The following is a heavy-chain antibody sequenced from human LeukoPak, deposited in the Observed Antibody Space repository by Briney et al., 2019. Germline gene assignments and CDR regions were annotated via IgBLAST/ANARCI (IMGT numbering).Heavy chain of an antibody. D-gene: IGHD3-16*01. V-gene: IGHV3-30*03. CDR3: ARQLSRGEWVDS. J-gene: IGHJ4*02. CDR1: GFIFTNYD. Sequence: PGRSLRLSCAASGFIFTNYDMHWVRQAPGKGLEWVAVISNDGRNQYYAGSVKGRFTISRDNSKNTLYLQMDSLRVEDMSVYYCARQLSRGEWVDSWGQGTQVTVSS. CDR2: ISNDGRNQ.